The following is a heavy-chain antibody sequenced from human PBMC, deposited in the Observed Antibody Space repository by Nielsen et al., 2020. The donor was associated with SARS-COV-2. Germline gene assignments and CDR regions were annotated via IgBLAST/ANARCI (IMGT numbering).Heavy chain of an antibody. CDR3: ARDYLGYGDSVSPWFDP. V-gene: IGHV3-48*04. J-gene: IGHJ5*02. CDR1: GFTFSSYW. Sequence: GEFLKISCAASGFTFSSYWMSWVRQAPGKGLEWLSYISGSGTTKYYADSMKGRLTVSRDNAKSSLYLQVNSLRVDDTAVYYCARDYLGYGDSVSPWFDPWGQGTLVTVSS. CDR2: ISGSGTTK. D-gene: IGHD4-17*01.